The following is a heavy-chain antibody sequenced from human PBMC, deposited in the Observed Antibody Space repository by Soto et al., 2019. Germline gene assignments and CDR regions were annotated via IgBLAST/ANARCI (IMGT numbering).Heavy chain of an antibody. CDR2: IFSSGST. CDR1: GGSITDYS. Sequence: XETLSLSCTVAGGSITDYSWVWIRQPAGKGLEWIGRIFSSGSTNYNPSLKGRITMSLDTSRNQFSLKLNSATATDTAVYFCARDQGVVVTADNWFDHWGQGFLVTVSS. CDR3: ARDQGVVVTADNWFDH. J-gene: IGHJ5*02. V-gene: IGHV4-4*07. D-gene: IGHD2-21*02.